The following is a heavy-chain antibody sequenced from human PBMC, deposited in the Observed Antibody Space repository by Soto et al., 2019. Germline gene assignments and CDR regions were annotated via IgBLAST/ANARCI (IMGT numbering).Heavy chain of an antibody. V-gene: IGHV4-4*02. J-gene: IGHJ5*02. CDR1: GASVISSTW. Sequence: SETMYLTSTVSGASVISSTWWTWVRQSPGRGLEWLGEIHHSGSANYNPSIKSGVSMSVDKSKNQFSLSLSPVTAADTAVYYCTRADFLRGAWGQG. CDR2: IHHSGSA. CDR3: TRADFLRGA. D-gene: IGHD2-21*02.